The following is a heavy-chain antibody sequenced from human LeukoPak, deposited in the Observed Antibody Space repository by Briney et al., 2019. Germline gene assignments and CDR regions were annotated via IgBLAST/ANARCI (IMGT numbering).Heavy chain of an antibody. D-gene: IGHD6-6*01. Sequence: AASVKVSCKASGYTFTSYGISWVRQAPGQGLEWMGWISAYNGNTNYAQKLQGRVTMTTDTSTSTAYMELRSLRSDDTAVYYCARDSRRYSSSSRDNWFDPWGQGTLVTVSS. CDR1: GYTFTSYG. V-gene: IGHV1-18*01. CDR2: ISAYNGNT. J-gene: IGHJ5*02. CDR3: ARDSRRYSSSSRDNWFDP.